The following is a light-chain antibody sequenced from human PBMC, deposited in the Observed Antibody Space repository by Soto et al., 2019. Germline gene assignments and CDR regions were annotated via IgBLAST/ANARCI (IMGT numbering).Light chain of an antibody. CDR3: QQYGSSGT. Sequence: ETVMTQSPVTLSVSPGDTATLSCRASQRVSSHLAWYQQKPGQAPRLLIYGASSRATGIPDRFSGSGSGTDFTLTISRLEPEDFAVYYCQQYGSSGTFGQGTKVDIK. CDR2: GAS. V-gene: IGKV3-20*01. CDR1: QRVSSH. J-gene: IGKJ1*01.